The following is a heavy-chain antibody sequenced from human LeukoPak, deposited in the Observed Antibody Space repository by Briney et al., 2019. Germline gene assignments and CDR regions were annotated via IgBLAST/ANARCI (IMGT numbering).Heavy chain of an antibody. J-gene: IGHJ6*03. Sequence: ASVKVSCKASGYTFTSYGISWVRQAPGQGLEWMGWISAYSGNTNYAQKLQGRVTMTTDTSTSTAYMELRSLRSDDTAVHYCARNQDYYDSSGYYYYYMDVWGKGTTVTVSS. CDR1: GYTFTSYG. CDR2: ISAYSGNT. D-gene: IGHD3-22*01. V-gene: IGHV1-18*01. CDR3: ARNQDYYDSSGYYYYYMDV.